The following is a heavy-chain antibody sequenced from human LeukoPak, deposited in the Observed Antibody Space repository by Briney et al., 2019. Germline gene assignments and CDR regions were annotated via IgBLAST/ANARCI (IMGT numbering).Heavy chain of an antibody. D-gene: IGHD6-13*01. CDR1: GGTFSSYA. CDR3: ARFVAAPTDAFDI. Sequence: SVKVSCKASGGTFSSYAISWVRQAPGQGLEWMGGIIPILGTANYAQKFQGRVTITADESTSTAYMELSSLRSEDTAAYYCARFVAAPTDAFDIWGQGTMVTVSS. V-gene: IGHV1-69*13. J-gene: IGHJ3*02. CDR2: IIPILGTA.